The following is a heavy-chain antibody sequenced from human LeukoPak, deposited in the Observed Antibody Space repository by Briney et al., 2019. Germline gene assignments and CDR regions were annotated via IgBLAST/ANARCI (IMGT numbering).Heavy chain of an antibody. V-gene: IGHV4-4*07. CDR2: IHGSGNT. CDR1: GASISSYY. CDR3: ARDWDWKSFYYNYYYMDV. J-gene: IGHJ6*03. D-gene: IGHD1-1*01. Sequence: SETLSLTCTVSGASISSYYWSWIRQSAGKGLEWIGRIHGSGNTNYNPSLKSRVTMSVDTSKRHVSLNLRSVTAADTAVYYCARDWDWKSFYYNYYYMDVWGKGTTVTVSS.